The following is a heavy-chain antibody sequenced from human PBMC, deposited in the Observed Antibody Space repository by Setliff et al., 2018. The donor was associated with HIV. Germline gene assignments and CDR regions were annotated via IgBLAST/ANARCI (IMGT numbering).Heavy chain of an antibody. D-gene: IGHD3-22*01. CDR3: ARARRDSYDRGRRNHYYIDV. V-gene: IGHV1-69*05. Sequence: ASVKVSCKTSGDTLSSYAITWVRQAPGQGLEWMGRIIPIFGTADYAQKFQGRVTMTRDTSISTAYMELNNLKFEDTAVYYCARARRDSYDRGRRNHYYIDVWGEGTTVTVSS. CDR2: IIPIFGTA. CDR1: GDTLSSYA. J-gene: IGHJ6*03.